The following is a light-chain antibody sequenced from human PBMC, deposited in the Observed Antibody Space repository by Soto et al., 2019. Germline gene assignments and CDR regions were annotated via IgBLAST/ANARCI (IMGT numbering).Light chain of an antibody. CDR1: QTISSW. Sequence: DIHMTQSPSTLSGSVGDRVTITCRASQTISSWLAWYQQKPGKAPKLLIYKASTLKSGVPSRFSGSGSGTEFTLTISSLQPDDFATYYCKHYNSYSEALGQGTKVDIK. V-gene: IGKV1-5*03. J-gene: IGKJ1*01. CDR3: KHYNSYSEA. CDR2: KAS.